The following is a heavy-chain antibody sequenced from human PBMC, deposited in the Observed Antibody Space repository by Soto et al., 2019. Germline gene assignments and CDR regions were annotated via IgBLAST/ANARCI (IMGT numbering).Heavy chain of an antibody. CDR1: GFTLSDHY. Sequence: EVQLVECGGGLVQPGGSLRLTCAASGFTLSDHYMDWVRQAPGKGLEWVGRIRNKGKSYSTDYAASVKGRFTISRDDSKNSLFLQMNSLEVADTAMYYCASQVTAVAYWGQGTLVTVSS. V-gene: IGHV3-72*01. J-gene: IGHJ4*02. CDR2: IRNKGKSYST. D-gene: IGHD2-21*02. CDR3: ASQVTAVAY.